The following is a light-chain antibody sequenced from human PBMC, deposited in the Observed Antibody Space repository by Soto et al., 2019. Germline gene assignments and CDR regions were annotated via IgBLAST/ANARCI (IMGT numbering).Light chain of an antibody. Sequence: EIVMTQSPATLSVSPGERVTLSCRASQSVNNYLAGYQQKAGQAPRLIIYGASTRASGIPARFSGSGSGTEFSLTISSLQSEDFAVYYCQQYNNWPPVTFGQGTKLEVK. CDR3: QQYNNWPPVT. J-gene: IGKJ2*01. CDR1: QSVNNY. CDR2: GAS. V-gene: IGKV3-15*01.